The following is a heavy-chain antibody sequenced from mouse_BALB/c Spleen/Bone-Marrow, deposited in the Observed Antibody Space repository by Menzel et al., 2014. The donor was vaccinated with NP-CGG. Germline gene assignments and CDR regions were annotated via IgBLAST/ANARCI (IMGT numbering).Heavy chain of an antibody. Sequence: EVNLVESGGGLVQPGGYRKLTCEAYGLTFRSFGMHWVRQAPEKGLEWVAYISSDRSAVYYADTVKGRVTISKCNPKNDMFLQMSSLRSEDTAKYYCARGCNWDDLDYWQHGTTLAV. CDR3: ARGCNWDDLDY. J-gene: IGHJ2*01. CDR1: GLTFRSFG. CDR2: ISSDRSAV. D-gene: IGHD4-1*01. V-gene: IGHV5-17*02.